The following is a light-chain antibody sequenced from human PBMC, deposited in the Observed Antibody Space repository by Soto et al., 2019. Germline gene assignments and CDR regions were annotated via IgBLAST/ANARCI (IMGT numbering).Light chain of an antibody. Sequence: QSALTQPASVSGSPGQWITISCTGTSSDVGSYNLVSWYQQHPGKAPKLMIYEGNKRPSGVSNRFSGSKSANTASLTISGLHTEDEADYYCCSYAGTNTFVFGTGTKLTVL. CDR3: CSYAGTNTFV. CDR2: EGN. V-gene: IGLV2-23*01. J-gene: IGLJ1*01. CDR1: SSDVGSYNL.